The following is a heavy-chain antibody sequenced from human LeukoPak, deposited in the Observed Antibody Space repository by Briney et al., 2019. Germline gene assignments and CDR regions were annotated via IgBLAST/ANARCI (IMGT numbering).Heavy chain of an antibody. CDR2: IYYSGST. CDR3: ARLMRGYSYGRAQTTNWFDP. D-gene: IGHD5-18*01. Sequence: SETLSLTCTVSGGSISSYYWSWIRQPPGKGLEWIGYIYYSGSTNYNPSLKSRVTISVDTSKNQFSLKLSSVTAADTAVYYCARLMRGYSYGRAQTTNWFDPWGQGTLVTVSS. V-gene: IGHV4-59*12. CDR1: GGSISSYY. J-gene: IGHJ5*02.